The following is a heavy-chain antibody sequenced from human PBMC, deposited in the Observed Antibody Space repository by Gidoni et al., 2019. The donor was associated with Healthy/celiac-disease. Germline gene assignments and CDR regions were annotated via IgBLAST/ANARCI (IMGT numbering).Heavy chain of an antibody. CDR2: INHSGST. CDR3: ARGLHRASGTTKLSGDYFDY. CDR1: GGSFSGYY. V-gene: IGHV4-34*01. D-gene: IGHD2-2*01. J-gene: IGHJ4*02. Sequence: QVQLQQWGAGLLKPSETLSLTCAVSGGSFSGYYWSWIRQPPGKGLEWIGEINHSGSTNYNPSLKSRVTISVDTSKNQFSLKLSSVTAADTAVYYCARGLHRASGTTKLSGDYFDYWGQGTLVTVSS.